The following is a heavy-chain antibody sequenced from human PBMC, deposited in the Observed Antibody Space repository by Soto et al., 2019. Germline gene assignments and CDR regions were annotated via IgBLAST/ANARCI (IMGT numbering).Heavy chain of an antibody. CDR3: AREAAGILNWFDP. D-gene: IGHD6-25*01. Sequence: SETLSLTCAVYGGSFSGYYWSWIRQPPGKGLEWIGEINHSGSTYYNPSLKSRVTISVDTSKNQFSLKLSSVTAADTAVYYCAREAAGILNWFDPWGQGTLVTVSS. CDR2: INHSGST. V-gene: IGHV4-34*09. J-gene: IGHJ5*02. CDR1: GGSFSGYY.